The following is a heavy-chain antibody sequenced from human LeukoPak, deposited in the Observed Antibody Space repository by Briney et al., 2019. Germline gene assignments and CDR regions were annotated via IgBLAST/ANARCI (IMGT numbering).Heavy chain of an antibody. CDR1: GYTFTGYY. CDR2: INPNSGGT. J-gene: IGHJ4*02. V-gene: IGHV1-2*02. D-gene: IGHD5-12*01. CDR3: AKNRWGSVATPDS. Sequence: ASVKVSCKASGYTFTGYYMHWVRQAPGQGLEWMGWINPNSGGTNYAQKFQGRVTMTRDTSISTAYMELSRLRTEDTALYYCAKNRWGSVATPDSWGQGTLVTVSS.